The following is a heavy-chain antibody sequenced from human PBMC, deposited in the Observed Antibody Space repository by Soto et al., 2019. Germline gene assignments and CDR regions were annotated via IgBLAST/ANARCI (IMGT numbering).Heavy chain of an antibody. Sequence: GGSLRLSCAASGFTFSGYAMSWVRQAPGKGLEWVSAITNGAGGRTYYADSVKGRFTISRDNSMNTLYLQLNTLRAEDTAVYYCAKCRGGDYREYYFDYWGLGTLVTVSS. J-gene: IGHJ4*02. CDR2: ITNGAGGRT. V-gene: IGHV3-23*01. CDR1: GFTFSGYA. D-gene: IGHD3-10*01. CDR3: AKCRGGDYREYYFDY.